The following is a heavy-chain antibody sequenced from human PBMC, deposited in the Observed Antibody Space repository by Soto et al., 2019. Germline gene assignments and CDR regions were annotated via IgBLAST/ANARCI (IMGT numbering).Heavy chain of an antibody. V-gene: IGHV3-74*01. J-gene: IGHJ4*02. CDR1: GFTFSMYW. Sequence: EVQLVESGGGLVQTGGSLRLSCAASGFTFSMYWMHWVRQAPGKGLVWVSRINGYGSTTTYADSVKGRFTITRDNARNTLYLQMSRLTAEDMALYYCARAGRSEGCYWGQGALVNVSS. CDR2: INGYGSTT. CDR3: ARAGRSEGCY. D-gene: IGHD3-16*01.